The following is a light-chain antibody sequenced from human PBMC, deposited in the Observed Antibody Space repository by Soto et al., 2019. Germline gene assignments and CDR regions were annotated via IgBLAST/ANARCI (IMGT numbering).Light chain of an antibody. J-gene: IGKJ5*01. V-gene: IGKV1D-13*01. CDR2: DAS. Sequence: AIQLTQSPSSLSASVGDRVTITYRASQGISSALAWYQQKPGKAPKLLIYDASSLESGVPSRFSGSGSGTDFTLTISSLQPEDFATYYCQQFNNYPGTFGQGTRLEIK. CDR3: QQFNNYPGT. CDR1: QGISSA.